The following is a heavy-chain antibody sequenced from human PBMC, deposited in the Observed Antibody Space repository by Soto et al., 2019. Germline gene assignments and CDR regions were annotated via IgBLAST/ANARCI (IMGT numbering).Heavy chain of an antibody. V-gene: IGHV1-46*01. CDR1: GYTFTSYY. CDR2: INPSGGST. Sequence: QVQLVQSGAEVKKPGASVKVSCKASGYTFTSYYMHWVRQAPGQGLEWMGIINPSGGSTSYAQKFQVKVSMTRDTSTSTVYMELSSLRSECTAVYYWASSTSRDHGYAFDIWGQGTMVTVSS. D-gene: IGHD1-1*01. J-gene: IGHJ3*02. CDR3: ASSTSRDHGYAFDI.